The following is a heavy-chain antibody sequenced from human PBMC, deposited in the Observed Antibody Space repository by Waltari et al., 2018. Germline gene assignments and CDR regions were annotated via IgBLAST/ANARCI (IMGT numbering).Heavy chain of an antibody. D-gene: IGHD1-1*01. Sequence: VQLEQSGAEVKRPGAAVKVSCQVLGSGLSEVSIHWVRQAPWKGLEWMGGFVSGDGETVYAPRFQGRITMTEDASANTAYMELSRLTSDDTAVYYCASDRTTYGLTSYGMDVWGQGTTVTVS. V-gene: IGHV1-24*01. CDR3: ASDRTTYGLTSYGMDV. CDR1: GSGLSEVS. J-gene: IGHJ6*02. CDR2: FVSGDGET.